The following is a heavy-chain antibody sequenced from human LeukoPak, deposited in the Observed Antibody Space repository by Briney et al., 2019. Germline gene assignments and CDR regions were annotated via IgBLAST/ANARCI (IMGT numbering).Heavy chain of an antibody. Sequence: GGSLRLSCAASGFTFSSYGMHWVRQAPGKGLEGVAVISYDGTYKYYADSVKGRFTISRDNSKNTLYLQMNSLRAEDTAVYYCARSGQNYYGSVWGQGTQVTVSS. CDR1: GFTFSSYG. J-gene: IGHJ4*02. CDR2: ISYDGTYK. D-gene: IGHD3-10*01. CDR3: ARSGQNYYGSV. V-gene: IGHV3-30*03.